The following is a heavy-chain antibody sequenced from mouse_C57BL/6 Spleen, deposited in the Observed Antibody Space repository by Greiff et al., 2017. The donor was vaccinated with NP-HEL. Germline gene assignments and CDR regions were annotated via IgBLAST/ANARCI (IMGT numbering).Heavy chain of an antibody. Sequence: EVKVVESGGGLVQPGGSMKLSCVASGFTFSNYWMNWVRQSPEKGLEWVAQIRLKSDNYATHYAESVKGRFTISRDDSKSSVYLQMNNLRAEDTGIYYCTVYGSSLAYWGQGTLVTVSA. CDR1: GFTFSNYW. CDR2: IRLKSDNYAT. CDR3: TVYGSSLAY. D-gene: IGHD1-1*01. J-gene: IGHJ3*01. V-gene: IGHV6-3*01.